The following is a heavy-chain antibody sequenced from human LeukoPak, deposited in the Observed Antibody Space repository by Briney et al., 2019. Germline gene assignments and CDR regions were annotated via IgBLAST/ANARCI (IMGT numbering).Heavy chain of an antibody. CDR2: ISDSGGST. CDR1: GITLSNYG. Sequence: GGSLRLSCAVSGITLSNYGMSWVRQAPGKGLEWVAGISDSGGSTSYADSVKGRFTISRDNPKNTLYLQMNSLRAGDTAVYFCAKRGVVIRVILVGFHKAAYYFDSWGQGALVTVSS. V-gene: IGHV3-23*01. D-gene: IGHD3-22*01. J-gene: IGHJ4*02. CDR3: AKRGVVIRVILVGFHKAAYYFDS.